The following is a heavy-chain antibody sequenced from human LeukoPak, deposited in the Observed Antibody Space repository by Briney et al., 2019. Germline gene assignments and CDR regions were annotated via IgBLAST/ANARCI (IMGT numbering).Heavy chain of an antibody. J-gene: IGHJ6*02. CDR3: ARGPNYYGSGRRQYFYYGMDV. D-gene: IGHD3-10*01. V-gene: IGHV1-69*04. CDR2: IIPILGIA. Sequence: SVKVSCKASGGTFSSYAISWVRQAPGQGLEWMGRIIPILGIANYAQKFQGRVTITADKSTSTAYMELSSLRSEDTAVYYCARGPNYYGSGRRQYFYYGMDVWGQGTTVSVSS. CDR1: GGTFSSYA.